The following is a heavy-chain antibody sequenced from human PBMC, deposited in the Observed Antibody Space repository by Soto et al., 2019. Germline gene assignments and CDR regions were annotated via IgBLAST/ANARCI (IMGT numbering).Heavy chain of an antibody. Sequence: QVQLQESGPGLVTPSETLSLTCTVSGGSISTYHWTWIRQSPEKGLEWLGNIYYSGSTNYSPSLNSRLTISLDTSKNQFSLKLRSVTAADTAVYYCARESRCVNGACGNVFDIWGRGTKVTVSS. J-gene: IGHJ3*02. V-gene: IGHV4-59*12. CDR3: ARESRCVNGACGNVFDI. CDR2: IYYSGST. CDR1: GGSISTYH. D-gene: IGHD2-8*01.